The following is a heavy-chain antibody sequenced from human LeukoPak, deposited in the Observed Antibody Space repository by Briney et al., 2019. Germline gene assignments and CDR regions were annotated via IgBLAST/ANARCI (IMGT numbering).Heavy chain of an antibody. J-gene: IGHJ4*02. Sequence: GGSLRLSCAASGFTFSSHSLMWVRQAPGKGLEWVSSISPDSGYIYYADSVKGRFTISRDNAENSLFLQMNSLGAEDTAVYYCAPFSAVTHYYFDYWSQGTLVTVSS. V-gene: IGHV3-21*01. CDR3: APFSAVTHYYFDY. D-gene: IGHD6-13*01. CDR2: ISPDSGYI. CDR1: GFTFSSHS.